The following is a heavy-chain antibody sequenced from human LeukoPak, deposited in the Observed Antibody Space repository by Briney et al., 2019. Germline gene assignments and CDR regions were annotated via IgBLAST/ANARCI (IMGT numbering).Heavy chain of an antibody. CDR1: GGSISSYY. D-gene: IGHD2-2*01. Sequence: PPETLSLPCTVSGGSISSYYWTCIRQPPGQGLECTGYIYYSWSTNYNPSLKIRVTISVDTSKNKFSLKVSSVTAADTAVYYCASLTPQLLGDSRRVFYYGMDVWGQGTTVTVSS. J-gene: IGHJ6*02. CDR3: ASLTPQLLGDSRRVFYYGMDV. V-gene: IGHV4-59*01. CDR2: IYYSWST.